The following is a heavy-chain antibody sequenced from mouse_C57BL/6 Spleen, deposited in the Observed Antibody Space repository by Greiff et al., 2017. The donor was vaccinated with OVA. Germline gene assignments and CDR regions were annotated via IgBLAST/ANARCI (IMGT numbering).Heavy chain of an antibody. CDR3: ARGPWGTWFAY. CDR2: IDPSDSET. D-gene: IGHD4-1*01. CDR1: FSPFPLSL. J-gene: IGHJ3*01. Sequence: PVSSLFRPFSSFPLSFKASFSPFPLSLLHLLPPRPIPFLSWIGNIDPSDSETHYNQKFKDKATLTVDKSSSTAYMQLSSLTSEDSAVYYCARGPWGTWFAYWGQGTLVTVSA. V-gene: IGHV1-52*01.